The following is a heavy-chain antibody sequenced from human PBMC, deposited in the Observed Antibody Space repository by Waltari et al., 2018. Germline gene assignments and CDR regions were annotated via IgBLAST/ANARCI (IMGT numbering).Heavy chain of an antibody. Sequence: QVQLVQSGAEVKKPGSSVTVSCKASGGTISSYAISWVRQAPRPGLEWMGRIIPILGIANYAQKFQGRVTITADESTSTAYMELSSLRSEDTAVYYCARTYYYGSGSYYAPDYDYWGQGTLVTISS. CDR2: IIPILGIA. CDR3: ARTYYYGSGSYYAPDYDY. D-gene: IGHD3-10*01. V-gene: IGHV1-69*04. CDR1: GGTISSYA. J-gene: IGHJ4*02.